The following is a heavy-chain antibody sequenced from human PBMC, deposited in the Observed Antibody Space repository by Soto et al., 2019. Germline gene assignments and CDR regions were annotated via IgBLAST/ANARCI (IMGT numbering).Heavy chain of an antibody. V-gene: IGHV4-4*07. CDR1: GASFSGFS. Sequence: PSETLSLTSTVSGASFSGFSWSWIRKSAGKGLEWIGRIYATGTTDYNPSLKSRVMMSVDTSKKQFSLKLRSVTAADTAVYYCVRDGTKTLRDWFDPWGQGISVTV. CDR2: IYATGTT. D-gene: IGHD1-1*01. J-gene: IGHJ5*02. CDR3: VRDGTKTLRDWFDP.